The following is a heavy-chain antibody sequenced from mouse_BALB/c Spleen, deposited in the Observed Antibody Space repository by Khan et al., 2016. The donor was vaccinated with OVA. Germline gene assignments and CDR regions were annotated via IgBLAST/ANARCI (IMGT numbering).Heavy chain of an antibody. J-gene: IGHJ2*01. CDR1: GYSITSGYG. D-gene: IGHD1-2*01. V-gene: IGHV3-2*02. CDR2: ISYSGST. CDR3: ARTARFKY. Sequence: EVKLLESGPGLVKPSQSLSLTCTVTGYSITSGYGWNWIRQFPGNKLEWMGYISYSGSTNYNPSLKSRISITRDTSKNQFFLQLNSVTTEDTATYYCARTARFKYWGQGTTLTVSS.